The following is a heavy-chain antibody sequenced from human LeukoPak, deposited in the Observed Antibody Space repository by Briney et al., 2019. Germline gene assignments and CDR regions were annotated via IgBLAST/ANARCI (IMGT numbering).Heavy chain of an antibody. CDR1: GGSISSYY. Sequence: SETLSLTCTVSGGSISSYYWSWIRQPPGKGLEWIGYIYYSGSTNYNPSLKSRVTISVDTSKNQFSLKLSSVTAADTAAYYCARLSAAMVIVYWGQGTLVTVSS. CDR3: ARLSAAMVIVY. D-gene: IGHD5-18*01. CDR2: IYYSGST. V-gene: IGHV4-59*08. J-gene: IGHJ4*02.